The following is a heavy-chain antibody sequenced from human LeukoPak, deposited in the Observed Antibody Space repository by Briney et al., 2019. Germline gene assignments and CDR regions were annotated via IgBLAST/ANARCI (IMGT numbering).Heavy chain of an antibody. CDR3: ARVGDSSSPGYFDY. CDR1: GFTFSSYA. CDR2: ISYDGSNK. Sequence: GRSLRLSCAASGFTFSSYAMHWVRQAPGKGLEWVAVISYDGSNKYYADSVKGRFTTSRDNSKNTLYLQMNSLRAEDTAVYYCARVGDSSSPGYFDYWGQGTRVTVSS. D-gene: IGHD6-13*01. V-gene: IGHV3-30-3*01. J-gene: IGHJ4*02.